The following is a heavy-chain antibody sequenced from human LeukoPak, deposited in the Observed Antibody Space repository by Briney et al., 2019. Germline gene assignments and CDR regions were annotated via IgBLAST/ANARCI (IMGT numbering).Heavy chain of an antibody. J-gene: IGHJ5*02. CDR3: AHSSSAGDWFDP. V-gene: IGHV1-2*04. CDR2: INPNSGGT. D-gene: IGHD6-6*01. Sequence: ASVTASCKASGYTFTGYYMHWVRQAPGQGLEWMGWINPNSGGTNYAQKFQGWVTMTRDTSISTAYMELSRLRSDDTAVYYCAHSSSAGDWFDPWGQGTLVTVSS. CDR1: GYTFTGYY.